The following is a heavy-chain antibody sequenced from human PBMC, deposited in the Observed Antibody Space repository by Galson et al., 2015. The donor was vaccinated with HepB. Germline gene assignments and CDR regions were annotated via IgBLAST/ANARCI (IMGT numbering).Heavy chain of an antibody. J-gene: IGHJ4*02. CDR3: AKDGIMVANNPYHFHY. Sequence: SLRLSCAASGFSFTRCAMSWVRQAPGKGLEWVSSITSSGGTSYSKDSVKGRFTVSRDNSKNTLLLQLNSLRAEDTAMYFCAKDGIMVANNPYHFHYWGQGTLVTVSS. V-gene: IGHV3-23*01. CDR2: ITSSGGTS. CDR1: GFSFTRCA. D-gene: IGHD2-15*01.